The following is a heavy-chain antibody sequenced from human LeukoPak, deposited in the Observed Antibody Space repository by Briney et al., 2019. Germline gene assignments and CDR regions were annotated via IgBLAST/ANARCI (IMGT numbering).Heavy chain of an antibody. Sequence: GGSLRLSCAASGFTFSTYWMSWVRQAPGKGLEWVASMKEDGGVTYYVDSVKGRFTISRDNAKKSLYLQMNSLRAEDTAVYYCARSDHGDYGGGCMDVWGKGTTVTVSS. J-gene: IGHJ6*03. CDR2: MKEDGGVT. V-gene: IGHV3-7*01. CDR3: ARSDHGDYGGGCMDV. CDR1: GFTFSTYW. D-gene: IGHD4-17*01.